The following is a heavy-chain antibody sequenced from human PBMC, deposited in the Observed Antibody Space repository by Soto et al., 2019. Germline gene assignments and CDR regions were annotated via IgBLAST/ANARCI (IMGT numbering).Heavy chain of an antibody. Sequence: ASVKVSCKASGYTFSSYGISWVRQAPGQGLEWMGWISGYNGKTNYALKVHGRVTMTTDTSTSTAYMELRSLRSDDTAVYYCARDREKGGTTVTTSYYCYMDVWGKGTTVTVAS. J-gene: IGHJ6*03. CDR3: ARDREKGGTTVTTSYYCYMDV. CDR2: ISGYNGKT. CDR1: GYTFSSYG. D-gene: IGHD4-4*01. V-gene: IGHV1-18*01.